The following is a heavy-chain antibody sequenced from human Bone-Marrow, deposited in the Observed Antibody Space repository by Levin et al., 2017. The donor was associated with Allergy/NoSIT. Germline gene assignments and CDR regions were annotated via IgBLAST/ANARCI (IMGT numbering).Heavy chain of an antibody. V-gene: IGHV3-21*06. CDR2: ISTSSTYI. CDR1: GFDFNSYS. J-gene: IGHJ4*02. D-gene: IGHD2-21*01. Sequence: PGGSLRLSCAASGFDFNSYSMNWVRQAPGKGLEWVSSISTSSTYIFYADSVKGRFTISRDNAKNSLYLQMTSRRAEDTAVYYCAGVLCGGCTGGDFWGQGTRVTVSS. CDR3: AGVLCGGCTGGDF.